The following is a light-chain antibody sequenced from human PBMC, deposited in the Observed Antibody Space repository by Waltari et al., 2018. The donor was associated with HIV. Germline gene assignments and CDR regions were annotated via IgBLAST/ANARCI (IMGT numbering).Light chain of an antibody. CDR2: GAS. J-gene: IGKJ2*01. V-gene: IGKV3-20*01. Sequence: EIVLTQSPGTLSLSPGERVTLSCRPSQSISSTYLAWHQQKPGQAPRLLIFGASTRATGVPDRFSGSGSGTDFTLTISGLEPEDFAVYYCQQYGHSPPYTFGQGTKLEIK. CDR1: QSISSTY. CDR3: QQYGHSPPYT.